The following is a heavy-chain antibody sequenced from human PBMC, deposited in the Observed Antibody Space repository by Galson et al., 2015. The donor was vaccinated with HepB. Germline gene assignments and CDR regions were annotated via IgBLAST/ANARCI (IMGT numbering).Heavy chain of an antibody. CDR3: AKERWLAATQYYFDY. CDR2: VSGSGDST. J-gene: IGHJ4*02. V-gene: IGHV3-23*01. D-gene: IGHD1-26*01. CDR1: GFTFSNSA. Sequence: SLRLSCAASGFTFSNSAMSWVRQAPGKGPEWVSAVSGSGDSTYYADFVKGRFTISRDNSKNTLYLQMNSLRAEDTAVYYCAKERWLAATQYYFDYWGQGTLVTVSS.